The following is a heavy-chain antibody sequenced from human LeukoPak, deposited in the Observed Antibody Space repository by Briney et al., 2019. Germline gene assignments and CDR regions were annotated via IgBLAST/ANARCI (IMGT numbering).Heavy chain of an antibody. J-gene: IGHJ4*02. CDR3: AKDNYYDSSGYLDY. CDR2: ISYDGSNK. Sequence: PGGSLRLSCAASGFTFSSYSMNWVRQAPGKGLEWVAVISYDGSNKFYADSVKGRFTISRDNSENTMYLQMNSLRVEDTAVYYCAKDNYYDSSGYLDYWGQGTLVTVSS. CDR1: GFTFSSYS. D-gene: IGHD3-22*01. V-gene: IGHV3-30*18.